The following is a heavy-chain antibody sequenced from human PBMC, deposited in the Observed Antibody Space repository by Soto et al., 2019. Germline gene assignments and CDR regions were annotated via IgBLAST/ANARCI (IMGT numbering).Heavy chain of an antibody. CDR2: IIPIFGTA. J-gene: IGHJ3*02. CDR3: ARDRPGDYYDSSGYRFDI. D-gene: IGHD3-22*01. Sequence: QVQLVQSGAEVKKPGSSVKVSCKASGGTFSSYAISWVRQAPGQGLEWMGGIIPIFGTANYAQKFQGRVTITADESTSTAYMELSSLRSEDTVVYYCARDRPGDYYDSSGYRFDIWGQGTMVTVSS. V-gene: IGHV1-69*12. CDR1: GGTFSSYA.